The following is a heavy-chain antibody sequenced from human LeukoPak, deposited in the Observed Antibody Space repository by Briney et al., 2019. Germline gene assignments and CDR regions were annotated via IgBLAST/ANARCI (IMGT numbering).Heavy chain of an antibody. Sequence: SGGSLRLFCAASGFTFSDYYMSWIRQAPGKGLEWVSYISSSGSTIYYADSVKGRFTISRDNAKNSLYLQMNSLRAEDTAVYYCARGPTVTSSYCYYGMDVWGQGTTVTVSS. V-gene: IGHV3-11*01. CDR3: ARGPTVTSSYCYYGMDV. CDR1: GFTFSDYY. D-gene: IGHD4-11*01. CDR2: ISSSGSTI. J-gene: IGHJ6*02.